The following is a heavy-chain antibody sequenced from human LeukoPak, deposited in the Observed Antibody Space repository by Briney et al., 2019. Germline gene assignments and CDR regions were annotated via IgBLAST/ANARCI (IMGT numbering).Heavy chain of an antibody. CDR2: IYHSGST. CDR3: ARMYYDFWSGYEGA. Sequence: PSETLSLTCAVSGGSISSSNWWSWVRQPPGKGLEWIGEIYHSGSTNYNPSLKSRVTISVDKSKNQFSLKLSSVTAADTAVYYCARMYYDFWSGYEGAWGQGTLVTVSS. CDR1: GGSISSSNW. J-gene: IGHJ5*02. V-gene: IGHV4-4*02. D-gene: IGHD3-3*01.